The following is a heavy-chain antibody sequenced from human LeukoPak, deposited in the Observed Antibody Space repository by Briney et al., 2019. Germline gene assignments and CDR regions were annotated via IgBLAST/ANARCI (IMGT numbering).Heavy chain of an antibody. D-gene: IGHD3-3*01. J-gene: IGHJ4*02. CDR3: ARGGVGYDFWSGYYNKGFDY. CDR1: GGSFSGYY. CDR2: INHSGST. Sequence: SETLSLTCAVYGGSFSGYYWSWIRQPPGKGLEWIGEINHSGSTNYNPSLKSRVTISVDTSKNQFSLKLSSVTAADTAVYYCARGGVGYDFWSGYYNKGFDYWGQGTLVTVSS. V-gene: IGHV4-34*01.